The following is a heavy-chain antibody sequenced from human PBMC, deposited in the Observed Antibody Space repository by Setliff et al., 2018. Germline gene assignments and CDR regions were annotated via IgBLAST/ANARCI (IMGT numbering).Heavy chain of an antibody. CDR3: ARDKGYDSSGYYFYYYYYMDV. D-gene: IGHD3-22*01. J-gene: IGHJ6*03. CDR2: MNPNSGRT. CDR1: GYTFTAYD. V-gene: IGHV1-8*02. Sequence: ASVKVSCKASGYTFTAYDIVWVRQATGQGLEWMGWMNPNSGRTGYPQKFQGRVNMTRNTSISTAYMELSSLRSEDTAVYYCARDKGYDSSGYYFYYYYYMDVWGKGTTVTVSS.